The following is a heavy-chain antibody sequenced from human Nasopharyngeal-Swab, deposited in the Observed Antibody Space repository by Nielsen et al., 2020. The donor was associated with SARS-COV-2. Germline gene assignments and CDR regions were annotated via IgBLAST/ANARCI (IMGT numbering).Heavy chain of an antibody. D-gene: IGHD6-13*01. Sequence: GESLKISCAASGFTFSTYGMHWVRQAPGKGPEWVAFIWYDGSNKYYGDSVKGRFTISRDNSKNTLYLQMNSLRAEDTAVYYCAKGSSSWTYDHWGQGTLVRVSS. J-gene: IGHJ4*02. CDR3: AKGSSSWTYDH. V-gene: IGHV3-30*02. CDR2: IWYDGSNK. CDR1: GFTFSTYG.